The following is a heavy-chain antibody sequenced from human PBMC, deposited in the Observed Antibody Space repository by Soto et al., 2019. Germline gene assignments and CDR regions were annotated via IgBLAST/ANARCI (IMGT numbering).Heavy chain of an antibody. V-gene: IGHV5-51*01. CDR2: IYPGDSDT. J-gene: IGHJ3*02. Sequence: GESLKISCKGSGYSFTSYWIGWVRQMPGKGLEWMGIIYPGDSDTRYSPSFQGQVTISADKSISTAYLQWSSLKASDTAMYYCARPSESSGWYNAFDIWGQGTMVTVSS. D-gene: IGHD6-19*01. CDR3: ARPSESSGWYNAFDI. CDR1: GYSFTSYW.